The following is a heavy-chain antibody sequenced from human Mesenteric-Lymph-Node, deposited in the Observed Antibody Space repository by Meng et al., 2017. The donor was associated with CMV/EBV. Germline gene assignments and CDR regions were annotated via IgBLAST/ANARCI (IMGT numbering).Heavy chain of an antibody. D-gene: IGHD3-9*01. CDR3: ARRYYDILTGYYRPYFDY. CDR1: GFTFNSYW. J-gene: IGHJ4*02. CDR2: IKQDGSEK. V-gene: IGHV3-7*01. Sequence: GGSLRLSCAASGFTFNSYWMSWVRQAPGKGLEWVANIKQDGSEKYYVDSVKGRFTISRDNAKNSLYLQMNSLRAEDTAVYYCARRYYDILTGYYRPYFDYWGQGTLVTVSS.